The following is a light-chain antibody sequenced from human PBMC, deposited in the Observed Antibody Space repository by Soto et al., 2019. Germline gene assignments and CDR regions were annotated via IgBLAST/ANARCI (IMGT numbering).Light chain of an antibody. J-gene: IGKJ5*01. CDR1: QSVSNN. V-gene: IGKV3-15*01. CDR2: GAS. Sequence: TQSPGTLSLSAGETATLPCSASQSVSNNYLAWYQQKPGQAPRLLIHGASTRATGIPARFSGSGSVTEFTLTISSLQSEDFAVYYCQQYKKWPITFGQGTRLEIK. CDR3: QQYKKWPIT.